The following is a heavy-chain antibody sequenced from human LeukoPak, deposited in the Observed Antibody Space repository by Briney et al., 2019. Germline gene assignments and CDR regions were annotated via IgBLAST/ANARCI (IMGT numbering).Heavy chain of an antibody. Sequence: GGSLRLSCVASGFILRSYAMSWVRQAPGKGLEWVSGITWNSDRKGYADSVKGRFTISRDNAKNSLYLQMDSLRAEDTALYYCAKAGGSGYYNDAFDIWGQGTMVTVSS. V-gene: IGHV3-9*01. J-gene: IGHJ3*02. CDR2: ITWNSDRK. CDR1: GFILRSYA. CDR3: AKAGGSGYYNDAFDI. D-gene: IGHD3-22*01.